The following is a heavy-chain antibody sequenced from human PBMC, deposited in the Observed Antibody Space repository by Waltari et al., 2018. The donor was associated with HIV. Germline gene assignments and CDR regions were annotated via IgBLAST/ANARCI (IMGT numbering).Heavy chain of an antibody. J-gene: IGHJ4*02. CDR3: ASEDFWSGPHN. V-gene: IGHV3-21*01. D-gene: IGHD3-3*01. CDR2: ISSTSSFI. Sequence: EVQLVESGGGLVKPGGSLRLSCVVSGFPFHTFSMKWVRQAPGKGLEWVSSISSTSSFIYYADSVKGRFTISRDNGKNSLYLQINNLRVEDTAVYYCASEDFWSGPHNWGQGTLVTVSS. CDR1: GFPFHTFS.